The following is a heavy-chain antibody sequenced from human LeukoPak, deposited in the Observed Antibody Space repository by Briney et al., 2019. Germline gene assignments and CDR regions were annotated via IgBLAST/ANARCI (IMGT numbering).Heavy chain of an antibody. Sequence: GSLRPSCAAPGFTVSSNYMSWVRQAPGKGLEWVSVIYSGGSTYYADSVKGRFTISRDNSKNTLYLQMNSLRAEDTAVYYCARDRDCSGGSCYGYWGQGTLVTVSS. J-gene: IGHJ4*02. D-gene: IGHD2-15*01. V-gene: IGHV3-66*01. CDR2: IYSGGST. CDR1: GFTVSSNY. CDR3: ARDRDCSGGSCYGY.